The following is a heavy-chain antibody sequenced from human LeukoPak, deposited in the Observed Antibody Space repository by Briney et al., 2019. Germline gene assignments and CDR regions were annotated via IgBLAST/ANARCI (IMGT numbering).Heavy chain of an antibody. V-gene: IGHV3-23*01. CDR1: GFTFTSYA. Sequence: GGSLRLSCAASGFTFTSYAMSWVRQAPGRGLEWVSAISSSGSNTYYADSVKGRFTISRDNSKNTLYLQMNSLRAEDTAVYYCASRHIYGDFGRLDAFDLWGQGTMLTVSS. CDR2: ISSSGSNT. J-gene: IGHJ3*01. CDR3: ASRHIYGDFGRLDAFDL. D-gene: IGHD4-17*01.